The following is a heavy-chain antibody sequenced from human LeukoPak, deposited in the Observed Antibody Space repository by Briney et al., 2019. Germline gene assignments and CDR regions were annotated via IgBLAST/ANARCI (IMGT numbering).Heavy chain of an antibody. CDR2: ISSSSSYI. Sequence: PGGSLRLSCAASGFSFSSYSMNWVRQAPGKGLEWVSSISSSSSYIYYADSVKGRFTISRDNAKNSLYLQMNSLRAEDTAVYYCARDWGYCSGGSCHYYGMDVWGQGTTVTVSS. D-gene: IGHD2-15*01. CDR1: GFSFSSYS. V-gene: IGHV3-21*01. J-gene: IGHJ6*02. CDR3: ARDWGYCSGGSCHYYGMDV.